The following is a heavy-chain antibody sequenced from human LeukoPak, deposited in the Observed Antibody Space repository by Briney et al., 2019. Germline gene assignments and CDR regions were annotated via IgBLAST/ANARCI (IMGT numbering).Heavy chain of an antibody. J-gene: IGHJ4*02. CDR3: VRKSATRRTSEFDY. CDR1: GYTFSDYY. D-gene: IGHD2-15*01. V-gene: IGHV1-2*02. Sequence: ASVKVSCKASGYTFSDYYIHWVRQAPGQGLEWMGWITPNSGGTKYAQRFQGRVTMTRDTSISTAYMDLSSLGSDDTAIFYCVRKSATRRTSEFDYWGQGTQVTVSS. CDR2: ITPNSGGT.